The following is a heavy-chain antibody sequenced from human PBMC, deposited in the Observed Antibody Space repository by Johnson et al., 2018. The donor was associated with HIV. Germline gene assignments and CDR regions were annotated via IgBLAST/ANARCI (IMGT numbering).Heavy chain of an antibody. CDR3: AKVGSYYPSTGGNAFDI. CDR1: GFTFSSYA. J-gene: IGHJ3*02. D-gene: IGHD3-10*01. V-gene: IGHV3-23*04. Sequence: VQLVESGGGLVQPGGSLRLSCAASGFTFSSYAMSWVRQAPGKGLEWVSAISGSGGSTYYADSVKDRFTISRDNSKNTLYLQMNSLRAEDTAVYYCAKVGSYYPSTGGNAFDIWGQGTMVTVSS. CDR2: ISGSGGST.